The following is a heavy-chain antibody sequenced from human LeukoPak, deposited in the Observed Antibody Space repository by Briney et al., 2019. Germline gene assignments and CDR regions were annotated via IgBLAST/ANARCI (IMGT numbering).Heavy chain of an antibody. Sequence: GASVKVSCKASGYTFTGYYMHWVRQAPGQRLEWMGWINAGNGNTKYSQKFQGRVTITRDTSASTAYMELSSLRSEDTAVYYCARDYDILTGYYTTNWFDPWGQGTLVTVSS. V-gene: IGHV1-3*01. CDR1: GYTFTGYY. CDR3: ARDYDILTGYYTTNWFDP. J-gene: IGHJ5*02. D-gene: IGHD3-9*01. CDR2: INAGNGNT.